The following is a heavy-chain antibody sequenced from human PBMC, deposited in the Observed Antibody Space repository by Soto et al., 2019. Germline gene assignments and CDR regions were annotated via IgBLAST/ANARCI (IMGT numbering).Heavy chain of an antibody. J-gene: IGHJ6*03. CDR3: ARHRGYCSSTSCYRYYYYMDV. D-gene: IGHD2-2*01. CDR2: IYYSGST. V-gene: IGHV4-39*01. CDR1: GGSISSSSYY. Sequence: SETLSLTCTVSGGSISSSSYYWGWIRQPPGKGLEWIGSIYYSGSTYYNPSLKSRVTISVDTSKNQFSLKLSSVTAADTAVYYCARHRGYCSSTSCYRYYYYMDVWGKGTTVTVSS.